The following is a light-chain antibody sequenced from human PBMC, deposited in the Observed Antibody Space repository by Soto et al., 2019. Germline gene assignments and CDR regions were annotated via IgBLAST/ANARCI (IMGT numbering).Light chain of an antibody. V-gene: IGLV2-11*01. CDR1: SSDVGGYNY. CDR2: DVS. J-gene: IGLJ2*01. CDR3: SSFAGRSTLV. Sequence: QSALTQPRSVSGSPGQSVTISCTGTSSDVGGYNYVSWYQQHPGKAPKVIIYDVSKRPSGVPDRFSGSKSGSTASLTISGLQAEDESDYSCSSFAGRSTLVFGGGTKLTVL.